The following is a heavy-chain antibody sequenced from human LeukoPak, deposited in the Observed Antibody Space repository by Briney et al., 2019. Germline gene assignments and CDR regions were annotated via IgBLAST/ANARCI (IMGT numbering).Heavy chain of an antibody. CDR3: ARGGSGSSKYWVF. Sequence: QAGGSLTLSCAASDFTLSPYWMTWVRQAPGRGLEWVANIDSDGGDKYYGDSVKGRFSISRDNAENSLFLQMNNLRVEDSAVYYCARGGSGSSKYWVFWGQGTLVTVSS. J-gene: IGHJ4*02. CDR1: DFTLSPYW. D-gene: IGHD2-8*02. CDR2: IDSDGGDK. V-gene: IGHV3-7*01.